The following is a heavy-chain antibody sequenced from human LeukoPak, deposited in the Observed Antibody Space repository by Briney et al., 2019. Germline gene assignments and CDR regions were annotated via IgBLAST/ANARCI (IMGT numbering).Heavy chain of an antibody. D-gene: IGHD5-18*01. CDR3: AKRGHRYGDFDY. V-gene: IGHV1-8*01. CDR1: GYTFTSYD. Sequence: GASVKVSRKASGYTFTSYDINWVRQATGQGLEWMGWMNPNSGNTDYAQKFQGRVTMTRNTSISTAYMELSSLRSEDTAVYYCAKRGHRYGDFDYWGQGTLVTVSS. J-gene: IGHJ4*02. CDR2: MNPNSGNT.